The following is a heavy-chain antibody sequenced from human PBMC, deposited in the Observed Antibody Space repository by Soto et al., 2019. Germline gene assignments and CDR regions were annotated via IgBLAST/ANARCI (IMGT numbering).Heavy chain of an antibody. D-gene: IGHD7-27*01. J-gene: IGHJ3*01. V-gene: IGHV3-33*01. CDR2: MWYDGSNK. CDR3: ARDSAGKTDWGLRGVFDF. CDR1: GFTFSDHG. Sequence: QVQLVESGGGVVQPGRSQRLSCAASGFTFSDHGMHWVRQAPGKGLEWVAVMWYDGSNKYYADSVKGRFSISRDNSKNTLYLHTSSLRGEDTAVYYCARDSAGKTDWGLRGVFDFWGQGTMVTVSS.